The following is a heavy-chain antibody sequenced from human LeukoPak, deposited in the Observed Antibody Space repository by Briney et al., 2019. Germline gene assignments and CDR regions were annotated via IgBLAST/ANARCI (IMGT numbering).Heavy chain of an antibody. CDR1: GYTFTGYY. D-gene: IGHD2-15*01. Sequence: ASVKVSCKVSGYTFTGYYMHWVRQPPGPGLEWEGWINPYCGGTNYAQKIQGRVTMTSDTSISRAYMELSRLRSDCTAGYYCASRYCSGSGCYAFFAYWGQGALVTVSS. J-gene: IGHJ4*02. CDR3: ASRYCSGSGCYAFFAY. V-gene: IGHV1-2*02. CDR2: INPYCGGT.